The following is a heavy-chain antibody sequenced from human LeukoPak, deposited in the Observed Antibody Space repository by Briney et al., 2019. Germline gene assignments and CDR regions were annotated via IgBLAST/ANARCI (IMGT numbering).Heavy chain of an antibody. Sequence: GASVKVSCKASGYTFTSYAMHWVRQAPGQRLEWMGWINAGNGNTEYSQKFQGRVTITRDTSASTAYMELSSLRSEDTAVYYCARNGWQQPFDYWGQGTLVTVSS. D-gene: IGHD6-13*01. CDR3: ARNGWQQPFDY. CDR2: INAGNGNT. V-gene: IGHV1-3*01. J-gene: IGHJ4*02. CDR1: GYTFTSYA.